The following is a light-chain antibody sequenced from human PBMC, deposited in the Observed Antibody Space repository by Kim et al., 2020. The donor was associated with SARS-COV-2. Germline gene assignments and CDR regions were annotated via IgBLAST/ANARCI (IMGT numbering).Light chain of an antibody. CDR1: QSISIH. Sequence: DIQMTQSPSSLSASVGDRVTITCRTTQSISIHLNWYQQKPGRAPKLLISAASTLQGGVPSRFSGSGSETDFTLTISSLQPEYFATYFCQQSYITPFTFGPGTKVDIK. J-gene: IGKJ3*01. CDR3: QQSYITPFT. V-gene: IGKV1-39*01. CDR2: AAS.